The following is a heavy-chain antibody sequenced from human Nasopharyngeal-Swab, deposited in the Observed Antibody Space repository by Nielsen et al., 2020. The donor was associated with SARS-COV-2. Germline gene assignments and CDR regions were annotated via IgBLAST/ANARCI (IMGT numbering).Heavy chain of an antibody. V-gene: IGHV4-38-2*01. Sequence: SETLSLTFALSGYSISSGYYWAWIRQPPEKGLEWIGSIYHSGSTYYNPSLKSRVTISVDTSTNQFSLKLTSVTAADTAVYYCATDCSSTTCYTGTRLGFDIWGQGTMVTGSS. CDR3: ATDCSSTTCYTGTRLGFDI. CDR2: IYHSGST. CDR1: GYSISSGYY. J-gene: IGHJ3*02. D-gene: IGHD2-2*02.